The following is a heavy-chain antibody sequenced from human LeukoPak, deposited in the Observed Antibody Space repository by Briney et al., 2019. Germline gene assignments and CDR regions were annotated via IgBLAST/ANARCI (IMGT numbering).Heavy chain of an antibody. J-gene: IGHJ4*02. Sequence: WGSLRLSCAASGFTFSSYEMNWVRQAPGKGLEWVSYISSSGSTIYYADSVKGRFTISRDNAKNSLYLQMNSLRAEDTAVYYCARAPPNDYGDYWGQGTLVTVSS. CDR1: GFTFSSYE. CDR2: ISSSGSTI. CDR3: ARAPPNDYGDY. V-gene: IGHV3-48*03.